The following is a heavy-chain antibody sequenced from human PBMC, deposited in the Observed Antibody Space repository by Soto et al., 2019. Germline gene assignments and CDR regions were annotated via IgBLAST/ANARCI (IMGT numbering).Heavy chain of an antibody. CDR2: IIPILGIA. J-gene: IGHJ3*02. CDR3: ARGGTGAATDAFDI. Sequence: ASVKVSCKASGGTFSSYTISWVRQAPGQGLEWMGRIIPILGIANYAQKFQGRVTITADKSTRTAYMELSSLGSEDTAVYYCARGGTGAATDAFDIWGQGTMVTVSS. CDR1: GGTFSSYT. D-gene: IGHD1-26*01. V-gene: IGHV1-69*02.